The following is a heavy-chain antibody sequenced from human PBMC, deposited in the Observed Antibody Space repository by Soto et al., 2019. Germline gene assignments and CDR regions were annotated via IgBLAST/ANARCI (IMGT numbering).Heavy chain of an antibody. CDR2: ISGSGGST. J-gene: IGHJ5*02. Sequence: EVQLLESGGGLVQPGGSLRLSCAASGFTFSSYAMSWVRQAPGKGLEWVSAISGSGGSTYYADSVKGRFTISRDNSKNTLYRQMNSLRAEDTAVYYCAKDSSSFHTFDPWGQGTLVTVSS. V-gene: IGHV3-23*01. CDR1: GFTFSSYA. D-gene: IGHD6-13*01. CDR3: AKDSSSFHTFDP.